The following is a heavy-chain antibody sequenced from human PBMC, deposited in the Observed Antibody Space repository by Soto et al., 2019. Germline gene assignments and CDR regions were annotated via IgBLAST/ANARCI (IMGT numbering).Heavy chain of an antibody. CDR3: ARDGNSYGYSY. J-gene: IGHJ4*02. CDR1: VGSISSGGYC. CDR2: IYYSGST. Sequence: PSETLSLTCTFSVGSISSGGYCWSWIRQHPGKGLEWIGYIYYSGSTYYNPSLKSRVTISVDTSKNQFSLKLSSVTAADTALYYCARDGNSYGYSYWGQGTMVTVSS. D-gene: IGHD5-18*01. V-gene: IGHV4-31*02.